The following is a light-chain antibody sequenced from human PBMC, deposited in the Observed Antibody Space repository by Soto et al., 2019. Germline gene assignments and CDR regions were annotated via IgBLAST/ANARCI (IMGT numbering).Light chain of an antibody. CDR1: QSVSSTY. Sequence: EIVLTQSPDTLSLFPGERATLSCMASQSVSSTYLAWYQQKPGQAPRPLISAASSRATGTPDRFSGSGSGTDFTLTISRLEPEDFAVYYCQQYGSSRWTFGQGTKVEIK. CDR3: QQYGSSRWT. CDR2: AAS. V-gene: IGKV3-20*01. J-gene: IGKJ1*01.